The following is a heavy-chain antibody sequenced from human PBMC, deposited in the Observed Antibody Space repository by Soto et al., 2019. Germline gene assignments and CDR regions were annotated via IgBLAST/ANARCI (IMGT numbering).Heavy chain of an antibody. CDR2: MNPGSGDT. CDR3: ARSSAGVFGIIIEGSNWLAP. V-gene: IGHV1-8*02. J-gene: IGHJ5*02. CDR1: GSTFTNND. D-gene: IGHD3-16*02. Sequence: ATVQVSCKASGSTFTNNDVSWVRQATGQGLEWMGWMNPGSGDTGYAQKFQGRVTMTRDISIATAYMELNSLRSEDTAIYYCARSSAGVFGIIIEGSNWLAPWGQGSLVTVAS.